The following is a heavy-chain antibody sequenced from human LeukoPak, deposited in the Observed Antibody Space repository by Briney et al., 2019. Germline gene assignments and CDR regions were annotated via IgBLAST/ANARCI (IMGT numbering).Heavy chain of an antibody. D-gene: IGHD3-10*01. J-gene: IGHJ3*02. V-gene: IGHV3-33*03. Sequence: PGGSLRLSCAASGFSFNIYAMHWVRQAPGKGLEWVAVIWYDGSNKYYVDSVKGRFTISRDNSKNTLYLQMNSLRAEDTAVYYCAIDSGTNYPFDSNAFDIWGQGTMVTVSS. CDR3: AIDSGTNYPFDSNAFDI. CDR1: GFSFNIYA. CDR2: IWYDGSNK.